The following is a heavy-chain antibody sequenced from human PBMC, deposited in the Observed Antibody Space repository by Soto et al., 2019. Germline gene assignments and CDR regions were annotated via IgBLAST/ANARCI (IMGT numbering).Heavy chain of an antibody. D-gene: IGHD1-26*01. V-gene: IGHV3-72*01. CDR1: GFTFSDHY. J-gene: IGHJ4*01. Sequence: EVQLVESGGGLVQPGGSQRLYCAASGFTFSDHYMDWVRQAPGKGLEWVGRIRNKDNSYTTAYAASVKGRFTISRDHSKDSRYFQLISLKAEDTAMYYCARDSGKGAYFDSWCHGTLATVSS. CDR2: IRNKDNSYTT. CDR3: ARDSGKGAYFDS.